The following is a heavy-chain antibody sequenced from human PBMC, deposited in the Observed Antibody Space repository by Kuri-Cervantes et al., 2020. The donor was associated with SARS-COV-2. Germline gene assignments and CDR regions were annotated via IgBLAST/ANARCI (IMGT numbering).Heavy chain of an antibody. Sequence: LSLTCVASGFTFSRYEINWVRQAPGKGLEWVSYIGLSDISIKYTDSVKGRFSISRDNAKNSVYSQMNSLRVEDTALYYCARDRGANGWFDYWGPGTLVTVSS. D-gene: IGHD6-19*01. J-gene: IGHJ4*01. V-gene: IGHV3-48*03. CDR1: GFTFSRYE. CDR3: ARDRGANGWFDY. CDR2: IGLSDISI.